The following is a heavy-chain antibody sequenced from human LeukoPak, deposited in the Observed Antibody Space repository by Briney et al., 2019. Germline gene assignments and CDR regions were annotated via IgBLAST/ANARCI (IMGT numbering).Heavy chain of an antibody. D-gene: IGHD5-24*01. CDR2: ISSSNSYI. CDR3: ARGDGRGSYKDYYFDY. V-gene: IGHV3-21*01. CDR1: GFTFSLYT. J-gene: IGHJ4*02. Sequence: GGSLRLSCAASGFTFSLYTMNWVRQSPGKGLEWVSSISSSNSYIYYADSVKGRFTISRDNAKNSLYLQVSSLRAEDTAVYYCARGDGRGSYKDYYFDYWGQGTLATVSS.